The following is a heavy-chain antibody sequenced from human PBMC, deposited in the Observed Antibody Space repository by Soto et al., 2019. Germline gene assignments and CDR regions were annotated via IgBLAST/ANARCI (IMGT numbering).Heavy chain of an antibody. J-gene: IGHJ4*02. CDR1: GFTFSTYG. Sequence: GGSLRLSCAASGFTFSTYGMHWVRQAPGEGLEWVALIWFDGSTTYYGESVKGRFTISRDNTKNTLYLQMNSLRAEDTAMYYCARDPIDDYGDLLPDYWGQGVLVTVSS. V-gene: IGHV3-33*01. CDR2: IWFDGSTT. CDR3: ARDPIDDYGDLLPDY. D-gene: IGHD4-17*01.